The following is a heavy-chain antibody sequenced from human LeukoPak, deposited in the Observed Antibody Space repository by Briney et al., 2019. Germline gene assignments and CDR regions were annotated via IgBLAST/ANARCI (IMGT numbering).Heavy chain of an antibody. Sequence: ASVKVSCKASGYTFTSYYMHWVRQAPGQGLEWMGIINPSGGSTSYAQKFQGRVTMTRDMSTSTVYMELSSLRSEDTAVYYCARLVALEQWLYYFDYWGQGTLVTVSS. V-gene: IGHV1-46*01. CDR3: ARLVALEQWLYYFDY. CDR1: GYTFTSYY. CDR2: INPSGGST. J-gene: IGHJ4*02. D-gene: IGHD6-19*01.